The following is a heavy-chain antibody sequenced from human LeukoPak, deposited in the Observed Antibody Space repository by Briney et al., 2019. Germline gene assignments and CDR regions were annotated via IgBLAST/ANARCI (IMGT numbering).Heavy chain of an antibody. V-gene: IGHV3-30-3*01. CDR2: ISYDGSKK. Sequence: PGGSLRLSCAASGFTFSSYAMHWVRQAPGKGLEGVAVISYDGSKKYYADSVKGRFTISRDNSKNTLYLQMKSLRAEDTAVYYCAKDLTAAETDIVVVPAAIPLPWGQGTLVTVSS. CDR1: GFTFSSYA. J-gene: IGHJ5*02. D-gene: IGHD2-2*01. CDR3: AKDLTAAETDIVVVPAAIPLP.